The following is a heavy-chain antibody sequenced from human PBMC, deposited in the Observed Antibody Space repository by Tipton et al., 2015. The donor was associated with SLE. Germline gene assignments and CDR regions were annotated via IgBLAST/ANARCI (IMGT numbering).Heavy chain of an antibody. V-gene: IGHV4-34*12. Sequence: TLSLTCAVSGGSISSGGYYWSWIRQPPGKGLEWIGEIIHSGSTNYNPSLKSRVTISVDTSKNQFSLKLRSVTAADTAVYYCARIGYHHWYFDLWGRGTLVTVSS. D-gene: IGHD5-18*01. CDR2: IIHSGST. CDR3: ARIGYHHWYFDL. J-gene: IGHJ2*01. CDR1: GGSISSGGYY.